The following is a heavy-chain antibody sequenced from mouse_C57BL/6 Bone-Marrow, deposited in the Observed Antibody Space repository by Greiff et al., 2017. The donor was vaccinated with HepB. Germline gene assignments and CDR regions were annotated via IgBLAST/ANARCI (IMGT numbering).Heavy chain of an antibody. D-gene: IGHD2-2*01. J-gene: IGHJ1*03. Sequence: QVQLQQSGAELARPGASVKMSCKASGYTFTSYTMHWVKQRPGQGLEWIGYINPSSGYTKYNQKFKDKATLTADKSSSTAYMQLSSLTSEASAVYYCARWQGYDGFYWYFDVWGTGTTVTVSS. CDR2: INPSSGYT. CDR1: GYTFTSYT. V-gene: IGHV1-4*01. CDR3: ARWQGYDGFYWYFDV.